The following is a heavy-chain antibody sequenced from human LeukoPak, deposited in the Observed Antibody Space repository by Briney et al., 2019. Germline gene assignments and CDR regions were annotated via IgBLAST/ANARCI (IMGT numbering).Heavy chain of an antibody. CDR2: FYVGGAT. J-gene: IGHJ4*02. V-gene: IGHV3-53*01. Sequence: PGGSLRLSCAVSGFSVTNNYMSWVRQAPGKGLEWVSVFYVGGATYYADSVKGRFTISRDNAKNSLYLQMNSLRADDTAVYYCARGGSYVHYWGQGTLVTVSS. CDR3: ARGGSYVHY. CDR1: GFSVTNNY. D-gene: IGHD1-26*01.